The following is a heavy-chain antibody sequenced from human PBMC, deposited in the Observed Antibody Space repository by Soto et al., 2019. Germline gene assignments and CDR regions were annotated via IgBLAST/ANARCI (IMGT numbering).Heavy chain of an antibody. CDR3: AKDFDTLRQFDY. Sequence: GGSLRLSCAASGFTFDDYAMHWVRQAPGKGLEWVSGISWNSGSIGYADSVKGRFTISRDNAKNSLYLQMNSLRAEDTALYYCAKDFDTLRQFDYWGQGTLVTVSS. J-gene: IGHJ4*02. V-gene: IGHV3-9*01. CDR2: ISWNSGSI. CDR1: GFTFDDYA. D-gene: IGHD2-15*01.